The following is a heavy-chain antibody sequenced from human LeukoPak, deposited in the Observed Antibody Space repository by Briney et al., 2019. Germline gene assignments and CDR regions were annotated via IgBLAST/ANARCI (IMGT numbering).Heavy chain of an antibody. J-gene: IGHJ4*02. V-gene: IGHV4-34*01. CDR2: INHSGST. Sequence: SETLPLTCAVYGGSFSGYYWSWIRQPPGKGLEWIGEINHSGSTNYNPSLKSRVTISVDTSKNQFSLKLSSVTAADTAVYYCARGARGGYKRRVIDYWGQGTLVAVSS. CDR3: ARGARGGYKRRVIDY. D-gene: IGHD5-24*01. CDR1: GGSFSGYY.